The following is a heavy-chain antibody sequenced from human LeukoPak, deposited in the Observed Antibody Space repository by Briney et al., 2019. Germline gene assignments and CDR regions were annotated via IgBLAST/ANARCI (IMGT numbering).Heavy chain of an antibody. V-gene: IGHV4-31*03. Sequence: SETLSLTCTVSGGSISSGGYYWSWIRQHPGKGLEWIGYIYYSGSTYYNPSLKSRVTISVDTSKNQFSLKLSSVTAADTAVYYCAKSDYGDWGYNWFDPWGQGTLVTVSS. CDR3: AKSDYGDWGYNWFDP. CDR1: GGSISSGGYY. CDR2: IYYSGST. J-gene: IGHJ5*02. D-gene: IGHD4-17*01.